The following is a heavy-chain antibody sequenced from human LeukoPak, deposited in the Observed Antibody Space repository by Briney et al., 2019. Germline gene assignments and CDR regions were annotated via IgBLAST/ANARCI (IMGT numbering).Heavy chain of an antibody. J-gene: IGHJ4*02. Sequence: SETLSLTCTVSGGSISSYYWSWIRQPPGKGLESIGYIYYGGSTNYNPSLKSRVTISVDTSKNQFSLKLSSVTAADTAVYYCARVNDFWSGYYTERGGFDYWGQGTLVTVSS. CDR2: IYYGGST. V-gene: IGHV4-59*01. CDR3: ARVNDFWSGYYTERGGFDY. CDR1: GGSISSYY. D-gene: IGHD3-3*01.